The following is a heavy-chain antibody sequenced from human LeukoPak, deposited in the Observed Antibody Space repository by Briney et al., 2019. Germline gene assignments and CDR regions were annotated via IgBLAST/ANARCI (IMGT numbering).Heavy chain of an antibody. D-gene: IGHD3-22*01. Sequence: GRSLRLSCAASGFTFSSYAMHWVRQAPGKGLEWVAVISYDGSNKYYADSVKGRFTISRDNSKNTLYLQMNSLRAEDTAVYYCAKDWYYYDSSGYSRFDPWGQGTLVTVSS. J-gene: IGHJ5*02. V-gene: IGHV3-30-3*01. CDR2: ISYDGSNK. CDR3: AKDWYYYDSSGYSRFDP. CDR1: GFTFSSYA.